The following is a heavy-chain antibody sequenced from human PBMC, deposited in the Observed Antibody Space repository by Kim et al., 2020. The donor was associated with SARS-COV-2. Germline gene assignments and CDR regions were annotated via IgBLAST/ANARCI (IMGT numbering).Heavy chain of an antibody. V-gene: IGHV3-23*01. CDR2: GGST. J-gene: IGHJ6*03. Sequence: GGSTSYAGSMTSRFHISRDTSKNTLYLQMNSLRAEDTAVYYCAKDTHMDVWGKGTTVTVSS. CDR3: AKDTHMDV.